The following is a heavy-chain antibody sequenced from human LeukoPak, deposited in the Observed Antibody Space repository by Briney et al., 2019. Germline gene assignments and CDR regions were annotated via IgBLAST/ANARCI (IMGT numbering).Heavy chain of an antibody. CDR2: IDGDGTRT. CDR3: ATGHYYDSSGYYPLPDAFDI. CDR1: GFTFSGYW. V-gene: IGHV3-74*01. D-gene: IGHD3-22*01. J-gene: IGHJ3*02. Sequence: GGSLRLSCAASGFTFSGYWMHWVRQAPGKGLVWVSRIDGDGTRTTYADSVKGRFTVSRDNAKNTLYLQMNSLRAEDTAVYHCATGHYYDSSGYYPLPDAFDIWGQGTMVTVSS.